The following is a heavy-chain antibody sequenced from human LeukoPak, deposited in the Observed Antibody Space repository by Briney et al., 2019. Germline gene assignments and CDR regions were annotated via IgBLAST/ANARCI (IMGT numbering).Heavy chain of an antibody. CDR3: AEAPPPYCSGGSCFDAFDI. D-gene: IGHD2-15*01. J-gene: IGHJ3*02. CDR1: GFIFSSYA. CDR2: INHSGYTT. V-gene: IGHV3-23*01. Sequence: PGGSLRLSCAASGFIFSSYAMSWVRQAPGKGLEWVSAINHSGYTTYYADSVEGRFTISRDNSRNTLYLQMNSLRAEDTAVYYCAEAPPPYCSGGSCFDAFDIWGQGTLVTVSS.